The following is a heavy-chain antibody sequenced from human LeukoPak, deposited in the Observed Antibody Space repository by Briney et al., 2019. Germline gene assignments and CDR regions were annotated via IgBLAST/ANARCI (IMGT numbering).Heavy chain of an antibody. D-gene: IGHD5-24*01. J-gene: IGHJ4*02. CDR3: AKQGDNSGLDF. CDR2: ISWNSGSI. CDR1: GFTFDDYA. Sequence: GGSLRLSCAASGFTFDDYAMHWVRQAPGKGLEWVSGISWNSGSIGYADSVKGRFTISRDNAKNSLYLQVNSLRAEDTAVYYCAKQGDNSGLDFWGQGTLVAVSS. V-gene: IGHV3-9*01.